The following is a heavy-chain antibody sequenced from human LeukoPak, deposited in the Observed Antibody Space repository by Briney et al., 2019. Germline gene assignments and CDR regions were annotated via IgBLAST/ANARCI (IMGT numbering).Heavy chain of an antibody. CDR1: GYTFTSYG. V-gene: IGHV1-18*01. J-gene: IGHJ6*04. CDR3: AGIPVFGVVLHQEPV. Sequence: GASVKVSCKASGYTFTSYGISWVRQAPGQGLEWMGWISAYNGNTNYAQKLQGRVTMTTDTSTNTVYMELSSLRSEDTAVYFCAGIPVFGVVLHQEPVWGKGTTVTVSS. D-gene: IGHD3-3*01. CDR2: ISAYNGNT.